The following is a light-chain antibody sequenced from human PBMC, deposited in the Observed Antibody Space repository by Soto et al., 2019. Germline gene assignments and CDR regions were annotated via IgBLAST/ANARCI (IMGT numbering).Light chain of an antibody. Sequence: QLVLTQSPSASASLGASVKLTCTLSSGHRSYAIAWHQKQPGKGPRYLMDLNNDGSHTKGDGIPDRFSGSSSGADRYLIISSLQSEDEADYYCQTWGTGFQFFGGGTKLTVL. V-gene: IGLV4-69*01. CDR1: SGHRSYA. CDR3: QTWGTGFQF. CDR2: LNNDGSH. J-gene: IGLJ2*01.